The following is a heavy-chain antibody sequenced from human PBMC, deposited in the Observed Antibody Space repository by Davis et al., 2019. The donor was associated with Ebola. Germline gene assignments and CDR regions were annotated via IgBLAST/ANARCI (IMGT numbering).Heavy chain of an antibody. V-gene: IGHV1-2*04. CDR3: ARGHGLTGTTDWFDP. D-gene: IGHD1-7*01. CDR1: GYTFTGYY. CDR2: INPNSGGT. J-gene: IGHJ5*02. Sequence: ASVKVSCKASGYTFTGYYMHWVRQAPGQGLEWMGWINPNSGGTNYAQKFQGWVTMTRDTSISTAYMELSRLRSDDTAVYYCARGHGLTGTTDWFDPWGQGTLVTVSS.